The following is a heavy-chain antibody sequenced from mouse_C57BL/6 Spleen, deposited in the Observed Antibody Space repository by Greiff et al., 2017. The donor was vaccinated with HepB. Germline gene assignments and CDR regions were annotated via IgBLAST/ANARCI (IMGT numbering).Heavy chain of an antibody. D-gene: IGHD2-5*01. V-gene: IGHV1-80*01. CDR2: MYPGDGDT. CDR1: GYAFSSYW. Sequence: VKLVESGAELVKPGASVKISCKASGYAFSSYWMNWVKQRPGKGLEWIGQMYPGDGDTNYNGKFKGKATLTADKSSSTAYMQLSSLTSEDTAVYFCARSDYSNYGPFAYWGQGTLVTVSA. J-gene: IGHJ3*01. CDR3: ARSDYSNYGPFAY.